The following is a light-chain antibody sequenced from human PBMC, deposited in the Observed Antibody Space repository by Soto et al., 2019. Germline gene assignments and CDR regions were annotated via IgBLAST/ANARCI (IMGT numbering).Light chain of an antibody. V-gene: IGKV3-20*01. CDR2: AAS. CDR1: QSISSTY. Sequence: EIVLTQSPGTLSLSPGERATLSCRASQSISSTYLAWYQQKPGQDPRLLIYAASRRATGIPDRFSGSGSGTDFSLTISRLEPEDFSVFFCQQYERSPTTVGGGTKVEIK. J-gene: IGKJ4*01. CDR3: QQYERSPTT.